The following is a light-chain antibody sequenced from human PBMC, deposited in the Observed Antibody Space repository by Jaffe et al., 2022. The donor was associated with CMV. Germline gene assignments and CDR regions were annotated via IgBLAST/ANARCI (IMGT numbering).Light chain of an antibody. V-gene: IGKV3-20*01. CDR2: GAS. Sequence: LVLTQSPGTLSVSPGERVTLSCRASQSVSSYYLAWYQQKPGQAPRLLLFGASNRATGIPDRFSGSGSGTEFTLTISRLEPEDFAVYYCQQYGSSYIFGQGTKLEIK. CDR1: QSVSSYY. CDR3: QQYGSSYI. J-gene: IGKJ2*01.